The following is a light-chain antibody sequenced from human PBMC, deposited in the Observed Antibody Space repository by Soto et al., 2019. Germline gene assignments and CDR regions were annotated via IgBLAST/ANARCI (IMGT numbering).Light chain of an antibody. CDR2: YSS. Sequence: EVMMTQFPDTVSVTPGETVTLSCGASQSVRTNLAWYQQRPGQAPRLLIHYSSTRASDIPARFSGSGSGTNFTLAISSLQSEDFAVYYCQQYNNWPPYTFGQGTRLEIK. CDR3: QQYNNWPPYT. CDR1: QSVRTN. V-gene: IGKV3D-15*01. J-gene: IGKJ5*01.